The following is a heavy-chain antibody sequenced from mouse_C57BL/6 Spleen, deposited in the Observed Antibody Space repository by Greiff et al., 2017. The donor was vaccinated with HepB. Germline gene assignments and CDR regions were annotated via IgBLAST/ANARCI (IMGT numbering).Heavy chain of an antibody. V-gene: IGHV1-64*01. D-gene: IGHD1-1*02. CDR1: GYTFTSYW. CDR2: IHPNSGST. CDR3: ARSGDYGYIDV. J-gene: IGHJ1*03. Sequence: QVQLQQPGAELVKPGASVKLSCKASGYTFTSYWMHWVKQRPGQGLEWIGMIHPNSGSTNYNEKFKSKATLTVDKSSSTAYMQLSSLTSEDSAVYCCARSGDYGYIDVWGTGTTVTVSS.